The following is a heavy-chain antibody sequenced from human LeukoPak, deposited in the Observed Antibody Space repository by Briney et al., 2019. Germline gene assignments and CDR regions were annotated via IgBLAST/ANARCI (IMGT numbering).Heavy chain of an antibody. CDR1: GFTSSDYY. J-gene: IGHJ3*02. V-gene: IGHV3-11*01. Sequence: GGSLGLSCAASGFTSSDYYMSWIRQPPGKGLEWVSYISDTGSDIWYADSVKGRFTMSRDNAKNSLSLQMNSLRADDTAVYFCARDKRGPYAYDIWGQGTMVAVSS. CDR2: ISDTGSDI. CDR3: ARDKRGPYAYDI.